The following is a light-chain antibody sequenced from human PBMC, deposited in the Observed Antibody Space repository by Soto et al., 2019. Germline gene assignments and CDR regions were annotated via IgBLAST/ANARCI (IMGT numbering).Light chain of an antibody. CDR1: QDIAIY. J-gene: IGKJ4*01. Sequence: IQLTQSRSSLSPCVGDIVTITCRASQDIAIYLAWYQQKPGEAPKLLIYAASTLYGGVPSRFSGSGSGTDFALTITSLQAEDFATYYCQQLRMYPSTFGGGTKV. V-gene: IGKV1-9*01. CDR2: AAS. CDR3: QQLRMYPST.